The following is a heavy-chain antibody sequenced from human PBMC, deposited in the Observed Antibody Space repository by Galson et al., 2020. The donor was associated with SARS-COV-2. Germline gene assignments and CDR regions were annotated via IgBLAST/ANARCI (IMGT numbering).Heavy chain of an antibody. CDR3: AHGRWVRGVSSIDY. J-gene: IGHJ4*02. CDR2: IHWDDDK. CDR1: GFSLSTSGVT. V-gene: IGHV2-5*02. D-gene: IGHD3-10*01. Sequence: SGPTLVKPTQSLTLTCTFSGFSLSTSGVTVGWIRQPPGKALEWLAVIHWDDDKRYSPSLKSRLTITKDTSKNQVVLTMTNTDPVDTATYYCAHGRWVRGVSSIDYWGQGTLVTVSS.